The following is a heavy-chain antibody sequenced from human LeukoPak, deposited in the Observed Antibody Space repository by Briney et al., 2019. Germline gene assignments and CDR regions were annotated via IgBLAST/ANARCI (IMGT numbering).Heavy chain of an antibody. CDR3: AKGRSGYCCSTRCYAFDF. CDR2: VSGSGGNT. Sequence: QPGGSLRLSCAASAFTFSSYAMSWVRQAPGKGLEWVSTVSGSGGNTYYADSVKGRFTISRDNSKNTLYLQMNSLRAEDTAVYYCAKGRSGYCCSTRCYAFDFWGQGTLVTVSS. V-gene: IGHV3-23*01. D-gene: IGHD2-2*01. J-gene: IGHJ4*02. CDR1: AFTFSSYA.